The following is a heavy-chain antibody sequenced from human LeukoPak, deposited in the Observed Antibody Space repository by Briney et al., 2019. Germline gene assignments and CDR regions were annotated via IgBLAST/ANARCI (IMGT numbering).Heavy chain of an antibody. J-gene: IGHJ3*02. D-gene: IGHD3-3*01. CDR2: IYSGGST. CDR3: AKDRSGEEAFDI. CDR1: GFTVSSNY. V-gene: IGHV3-66*01. Sequence: GGSLRLSCAASGFTVSSNYMSWVRQAPGKGLEWVSVIYSGGSTYYADSVKGRFTISRDNSKNTLFLQMNSLRAEDTAVYYCAKDRSGEEAFDIWGQGTMVTVSS.